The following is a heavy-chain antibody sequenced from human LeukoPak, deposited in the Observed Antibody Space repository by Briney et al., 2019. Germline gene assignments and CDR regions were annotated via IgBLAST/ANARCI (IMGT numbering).Heavy chain of an antibody. Sequence: GASVKVSCKASGYTFTSYDINWVRQATGQGHEWMGWMNPNSGDTGYAQKLQGRVTIIRNTSISTAYMELSSLRSEETAVYYCARGGDYDFWSGYHDAFDIWGQGTMVTVSS. J-gene: IGHJ3*02. CDR2: MNPNSGDT. D-gene: IGHD3-3*01. CDR3: ARGGDYDFWSGYHDAFDI. CDR1: GYTFTSYD. V-gene: IGHV1-8*03.